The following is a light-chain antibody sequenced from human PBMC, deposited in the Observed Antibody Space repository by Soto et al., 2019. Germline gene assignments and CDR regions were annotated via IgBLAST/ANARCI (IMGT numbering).Light chain of an antibody. V-gene: IGKV1-5*03. CDR1: QSISTW. CDR2: KAS. CDR3: QRYNSYPWT. Sequence: DSPMTQSPSTLSASVGDSVTITCLASQSISTWLAWYQQKPGKAPKLLIYKASNLESGVPSRLSGSGPGTEFTLTIRSLQPDDVETYNCQRYNSYPWTFGQGTKVEIK. J-gene: IGKJ1*01.